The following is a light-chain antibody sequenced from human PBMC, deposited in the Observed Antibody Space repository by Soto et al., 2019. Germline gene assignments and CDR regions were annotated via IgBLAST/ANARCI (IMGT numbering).Light chain of an antibody. CDR3: QQYGSSPIT. CDR1: QTVRNNY. CDR2: GAS. V-gene: IGKV3-20*01. J-gene: IGKJ5*01. Sequence: EIVLTQSPGTLSLSPGERATLSCRASQTVRNNYLAWYQQKPGQAPRLLIYGASSRATGIPDRFSGSGSGTDFTLTISRLEPEDFAVYYCQQYGSSPITFGQGTRLE.